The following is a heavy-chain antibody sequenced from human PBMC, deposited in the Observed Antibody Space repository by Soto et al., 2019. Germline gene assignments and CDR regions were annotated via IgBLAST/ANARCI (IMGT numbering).Heavy chain of an antibody. CDR1: GDSISSSSQY. CDR2: IHYSGTS. J-gene: IGHJ5*02. D-gene: IGHD2-21*01. V-gene: IGHV4-39*01. CDR3: ARHWIAGSSIP. Sequence: QVQLQESGPGLVKPSETLSLTCSVSGDSISSSSQYWGWIRPPPGKGLEWIGSIHYSGTSYYNPSLKSRVTIFVDTSKNQLSLKLSSVTAADTAVYYCARHWIAGSSIPWGQGTLVTVSS.